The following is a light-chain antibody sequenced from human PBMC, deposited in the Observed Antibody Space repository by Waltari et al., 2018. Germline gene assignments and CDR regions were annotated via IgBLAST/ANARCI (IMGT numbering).Light chain of an antibody. V-gene: IGLV2-14*01. CDR3: NSYAGSSSWV. Sequence: QSALTQPASVSGSPGQSITISCTGTSSEVGFYNYVPWYQQHPGKAPKLMIYDVSERPSGVSNRFSGSKSGNTASLTISGLQAEDEADYYCNSYAGSSSWVFGGGTKLTVL. CDR1: SSEVGFYNY. J-gene: IGLJ3*02. CDR2: DVS.